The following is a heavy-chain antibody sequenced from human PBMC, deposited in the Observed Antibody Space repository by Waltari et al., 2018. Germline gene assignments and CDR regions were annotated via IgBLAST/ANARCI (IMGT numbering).Heavy chain of an antibody. D-gene: IGHD1-26*01. CDR1: GFPFRSYG. V-gene: IGHV3-33*01. J-gene: IGHJ4*02. Sequence: QVQLVESGGGVVQPGRSLRLSCAASGFPFRSYGMHWFRQAPGKGLEWVAVIWYDGTNKYYADSVKGRFTISRDNSKNTLFLQMNSLRADDTAVYYCARGSGGGIYSPKDYWGQGTLVTVSS. CDR2: IWYDGTNK. CDR3: ARGSGGGIYSPKDY.